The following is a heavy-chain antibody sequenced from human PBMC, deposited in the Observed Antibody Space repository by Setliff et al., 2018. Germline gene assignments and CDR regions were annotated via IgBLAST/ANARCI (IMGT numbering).Heavy chain of an antibody. CDR3: ASADVVVAP. CDR1: GYTFTSYG. CDR2: INAANGNT. V-gene: IGHV1-3*01. D-gene: IGHD2-21*01. Sequence: GASVKVSCKASGYTFTSYGVHWVRQAPGQRLEWMGWINAANGNTKYSQKFQGGVTITRDTSASTLYMELSSLRYEDTAVFYCASADVVVAPWGQGTLVTVSS. J-gene: IGHJ4*02.